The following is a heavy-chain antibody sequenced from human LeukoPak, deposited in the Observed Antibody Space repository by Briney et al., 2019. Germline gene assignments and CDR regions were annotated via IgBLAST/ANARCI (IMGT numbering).Heavy chain of an antibody. CDR1: GFTFSSYW. J-gene: IGHJ4*02. V-gene: IGHV3-74*01. CDR2: INSDGSST. CDR3: ATQDGYDNSGHYGY. Sequence: GGSLRLSCAASGFTFSSYWMHWVRQAPGKGLVWVSRINSDGSSTSYADSVKGRFTISRDNAKNTLYLQMNSLRAEDTAVYYCATQDGYDNSGHYGYWGQGTLVTVSS. D-gene: IGHD3-22*01.